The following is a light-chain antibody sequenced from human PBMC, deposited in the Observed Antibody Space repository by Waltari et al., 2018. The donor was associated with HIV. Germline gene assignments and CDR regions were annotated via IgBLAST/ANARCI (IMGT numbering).Light chain of an antibody. V-gene: IGLV1-40*01. J-gene: IGLJ3*02. CDR3: QSFDNSLSGWV. CDR2: GYS. CDR1: SSNIGAGYD. Sequence: QSVLTQPPSVSGAPGQRVTISCTGSSSNIGAGYDIHWYHPLPGTAPKLLIYGYSGRPSGVPDRVSGAKSGTSASLAITGLQAEDEADYYCQSFDNSLSGWVFGGGTKLTVL.